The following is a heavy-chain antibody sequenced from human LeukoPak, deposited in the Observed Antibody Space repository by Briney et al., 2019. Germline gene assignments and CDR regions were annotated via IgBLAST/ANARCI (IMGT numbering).Heavy chain of an antibody. CDR2: IHTSGST. Sequence: SETLSLTCTVSGGSINNGIYYWSWIRQPAGSGLEWIGHIHTSGSTNYNPSLKSRVTISVDTSKNQFSLKLSSVTAADTAVYYCARDLGPGAFDYWGQGTLVTVSS. CDR3: ARDLGPGAFDY. J-gene: IGHJ4*02. D-gene: IGHD3-10*01. CDR1: GGSINNGIYY. V-gene: IGHV4-61*09.